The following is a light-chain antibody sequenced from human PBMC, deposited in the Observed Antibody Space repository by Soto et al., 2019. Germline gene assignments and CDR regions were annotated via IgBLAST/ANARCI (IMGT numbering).Light chain of an antibody. CDR3: MQGTHWPTYT. CDR1: QSLVYSDGNTY. J-gene: IGKJ2*01. CDR2: KVS. V-gene: IGKV2-30*01. Sequence: DVVMTQSPLSLPVTLGQPASISCRSSQSLVYSDGNTYLNWFQQRPGQSPRRLIYKVSNRDSGVPVRFSGSGSGTDFTLKISRVEAEDVGVHYYMQGTHWPTYTFGQGTKLEIK.